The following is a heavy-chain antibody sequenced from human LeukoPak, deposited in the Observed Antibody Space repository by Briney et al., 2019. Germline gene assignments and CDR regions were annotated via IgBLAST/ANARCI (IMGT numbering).Heavy chain of an antibody. J-gene: IGHJ4*02. V-gene: IGHV4-59*01. D-gene: IGHD3-3*02. CDR1: GGSISTYY. Sequence: SETLSLTCTVSGGSISTYYCSWIRQSPGKGLEWIGYIYYSGSTNYNPSLNSRVTISVDTSRNQLSLKLSSVAAADTAVYYCARGTLAYYFDYWGQGTLVTVSS. CDR2: IYYSGST. CDR3: ARGTLAYYFDY.